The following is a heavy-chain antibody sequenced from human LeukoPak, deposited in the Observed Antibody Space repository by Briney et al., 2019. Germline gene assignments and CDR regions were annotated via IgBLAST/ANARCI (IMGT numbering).Heavy chain of an antibody. CDR3: ARVISDCTNFNCFKGYFDY. Sequence: ASVTVSCKASGYTFTDYAIHWVRQAPGQSLEWMGWINGGNGNTKYSQKFQARVTITRDTSANTAYMELSSLGSEDTTIYYCARVISDCTNFNCFKGYFDYWGQGTPVTVPS. CDR2: INGGNGNT. J-gene: IGHJ4*01. D-gene: IGHD2-8*01. V-gene: IGHV1-3*01. CDR1: GYTFTDYA.